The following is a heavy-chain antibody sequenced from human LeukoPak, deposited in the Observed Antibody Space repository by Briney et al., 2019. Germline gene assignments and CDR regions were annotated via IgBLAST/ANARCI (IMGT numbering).Heavy chain of an antibody. J-gene: IGHJ6*02. CDR3: AKDLSIAVAGSYGMDV. CDR1: GFTFSSYG. Sequence: GGSLRLSCAASGFTFSSYGMHWVRQAPGKGLEWVAVIPYDGSNKYYADSVKGRFTISRDNSKNTLYLQMNSLRAEDTAVYYCAKDLSIAVAGSYGMDVWGQGTTVTVSS. V-gene: IGHV3-30*18. CDR2: IPYDGSNK. D-gene: IGHD6-19*01.